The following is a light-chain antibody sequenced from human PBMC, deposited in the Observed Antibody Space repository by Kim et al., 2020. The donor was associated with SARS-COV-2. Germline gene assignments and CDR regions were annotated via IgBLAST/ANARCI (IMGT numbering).Light chain of an antibody. CDR3: AAWDDRLSGPV. V-gene: IGLV1-44*01. Sequence: GQRTTIFCPGTGSNFGTYAVHWYQHRPGTAPQLLIYGNDQRPSGVPDRFSGSKSGTSASLDISGLQSADEAQYSCAAWDDRLSGPVFGGGTQLTVL. CDR2: GND. CDR1: GSNFGTYA. J-gene: IGLJ7*01.